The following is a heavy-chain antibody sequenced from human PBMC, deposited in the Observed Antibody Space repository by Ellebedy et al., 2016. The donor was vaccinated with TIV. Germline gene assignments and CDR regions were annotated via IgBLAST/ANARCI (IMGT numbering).Heavy chain of an antibody. CDR3: STRRRGIIRRDSYTLYY. D-gene: IGHD5-24*01. J-gene: IGHJ4*02. V-gene: IGHV1-24*01. Sequence: AASVKVSCQVSGYTLSELSMYWVRQAPGKGLEWMGGFDPEHGETIYAQKLQGRVTMTEDTSTDTAYMELSSLTSEDTAVYYCSTRRRGIIRRDSYTLYYWGQGTLVTVSS. CDR1: GYTLSELS. CDR2: FDPEHGET.